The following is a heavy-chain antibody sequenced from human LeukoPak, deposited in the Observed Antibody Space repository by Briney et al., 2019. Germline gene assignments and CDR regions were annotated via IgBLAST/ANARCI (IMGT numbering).Heavy chain of an antibody. D-gene: IGHD6-13*01. CDR1: GYSSGYY. V-gene: IGHV4-38-2*02. CDR2: IWHSGST. CDR3: ARDGSISSWAIDY. Sequence: PSETLSLTCAVSGYSSGYYWGWIRQPPGKGLGWIGGIWHSGSTYYNPSLKSRVTISLDTSKNQFSLKLTSVTAADTAVYYCARDGSISSWAIDYWGQGTLVTVSS. J-gene: IGHJ4*02.